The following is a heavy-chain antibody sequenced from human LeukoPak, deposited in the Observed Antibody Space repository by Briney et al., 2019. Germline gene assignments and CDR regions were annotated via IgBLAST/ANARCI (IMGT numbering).Heavy chain of an antibody. CDR2: IYYSGST. CDR1: GGSISSGGYY. Sequence: SETLSLTCTVSGGSISSGGYYWSWSRQHPGKGLEWIGYIYYSGSTYYNPSLKSRVTISVDTSKNQFSLKLSSVTAADTAVYYSARSSGYYVRNRFDPWGQGTLVTVSS. V-gene: IGHV4-31*03. D-gene: IGHD3-3*01. CDR3: ARSSGYYVRNRFDP. J-gene: IGHJ5*02.